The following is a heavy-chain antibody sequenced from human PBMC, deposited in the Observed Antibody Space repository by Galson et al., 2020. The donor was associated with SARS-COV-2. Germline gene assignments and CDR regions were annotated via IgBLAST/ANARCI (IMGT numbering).Heavy chain of an antibody. Sequence: GESLKISCKVSGYTLTELSMHWVRQAPGKGLEWMGGFDPEDGETIYAQKFQGRVTMTEDTSTDTAYMELSSLRSEDTAVYYCATAPAKVTTNWFDPWGQGTLVTVSS. CDR3: ATAPAKVTTNWFDP. D-gene: IGHD4-17*01. J-gene: IGHJ5*02. CDR2: FDPEDGET. V-gene: IGHV1-24*01. CDR1: GYTLTELS.